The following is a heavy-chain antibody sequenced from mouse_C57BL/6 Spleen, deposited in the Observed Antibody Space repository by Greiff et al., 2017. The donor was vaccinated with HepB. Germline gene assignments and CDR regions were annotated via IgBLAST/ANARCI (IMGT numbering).Heavy chain of an antibody. CDR1: GFTFSSYA. Sequence: EVKLVESGGGLVKPGGSLKLSCAASGFTFSSYAMSWVRQTPEKRLEWVATISDGGSYTYYPDNVKGRFTISRDNAKNNLYLQMSHLKSEDTAMYYCAREELVWFAYWGKGLWSLSLQ. CDR2: ISDGGSYT. CDR3: AREELVWFAY. D-gene: IGHD4-1*01. V-gene: IGHV5-4*01. J-gene: IGHJ3*01.